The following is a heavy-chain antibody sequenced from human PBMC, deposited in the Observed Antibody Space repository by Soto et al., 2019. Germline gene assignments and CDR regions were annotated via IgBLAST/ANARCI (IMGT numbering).Heavy chain of an antibody. Sequence: GGSLRLSCAASGFTFSSYSMNWVRQAPGKGLEWVSSISSSSSYIYYADSVKGRFTISRDNAKNSLYLQMNSLRAEDTAVYYCAREKGHTYYDFWSGYYPYGMDVWGQGTTVTVSS. CDR2: ISSSSSYI. CDR1: GFTFSSYS. CDR3: AREKGHTYYDFWSGYYPYGMDV. V-gene: IGHV3-21*01. J-gene: IGHJ6*02. D-gene: IGHD3-3*01.